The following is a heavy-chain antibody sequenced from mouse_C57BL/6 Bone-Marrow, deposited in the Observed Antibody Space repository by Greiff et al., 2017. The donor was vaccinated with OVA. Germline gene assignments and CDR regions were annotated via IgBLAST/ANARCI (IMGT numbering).Heavy chain of an antibody. CDR3: ARCTYYYGSSYYFDV. J-gene: IGHJ1*03. V-gene: IGHV1-26*01. D-gene: IGHD1-1*01. Sequence: QLQQSGPELVKPGASVKISCKASGYTFTDYYMNWVKQSHGKSLEWIGDINPNNGGTSYNQKFKGKATLTVDKSSSTAYMELRSLTSEDSAVYYCARCTYYYGSSYYFDVWGTGTTVTVSS. CDR2: INPNNGGT. CDR1: GYTFTDYY.